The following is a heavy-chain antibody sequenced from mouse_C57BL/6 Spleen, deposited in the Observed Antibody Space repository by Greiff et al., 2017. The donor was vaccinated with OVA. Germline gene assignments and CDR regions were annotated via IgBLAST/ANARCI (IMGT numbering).Heavy chain of an antibody. D-gene: IGHD2-4*01. CDR1: GYAFSSSW. Sequence: QVQLKESGPELVKPGASVKISCKASGYAFSSSWMNWVKQRPGKGLEWIGRIYPGDGDTNYTGKFKGKATLTADKSSSTAYMQLGSLTSEGSAVYFCAREGVYYDYDGAWFAYWGQGTLVTVSA. V-gene: IGHV1-82*01. CDR2: IYPGDGDT. J-gene: IGHJ3*01. CDR3: AREGVYYDYDGAWFAY.